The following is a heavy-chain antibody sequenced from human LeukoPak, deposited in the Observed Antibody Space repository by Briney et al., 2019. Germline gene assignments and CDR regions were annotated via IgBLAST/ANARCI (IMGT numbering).Heavy chain of an antibody. Sequence: ASVKVSGKASGYTFTSYGISWVRQAPGQGLEWMGWISAYNGSTNYAQKLQGRVTMTTDTSTSTAYMELRSLRSDDTAVYYCARDRANSELWFGELGIDYWGQGTLVTVSS. CDR1: GYTFTSYG. V-gene: IGHV1-18*01. CDR3: ARDRANSELWFGELGIDY. D-gene: IGHD3-10*01. J-gene: IGHJ4*02. CDR2: ISAYNGST.